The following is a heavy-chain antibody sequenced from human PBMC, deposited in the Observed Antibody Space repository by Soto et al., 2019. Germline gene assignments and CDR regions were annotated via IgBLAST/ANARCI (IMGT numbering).Heavy chain of an antibody. CDR3: ARGRRDY. V-gene: IGHV3-7*03. CDR2: IAEDGTAK. Sequence: EVQLVQSGGGLVQPGESLTLSCKASGFTFSTYSMTWVRQAPGKGLEWVAAIAEDGTAKYYVDSVKGRFTISRDNAKTSLFLQMNSLRVEDTALYYCARGRRDYWGQGTLVTVSS. CDR1: GFTFSTYS. J-gene: IGHJ4*02.